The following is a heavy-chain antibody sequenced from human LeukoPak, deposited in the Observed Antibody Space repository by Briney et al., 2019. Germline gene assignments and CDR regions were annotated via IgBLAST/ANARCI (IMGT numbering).Heavy chain of an antibody. CDR3: ARSSGYMSY. Sequence: SETPSLTCTVSHYSISSNYYWGWIRQPPGKGLEWIGSIYHSGSTYYNPSLKSRVTISVDTSKNQFSLKLTSVTAADTAVYYCARSSGYMSYWGQGTLVTVSS. J-gene: IGHJ4*02. CDR2: IYHSGST. CDR1: HYSISSNYY. D-gene: IGHD3-22*01. V-gene: IGHV4-38-2*02.